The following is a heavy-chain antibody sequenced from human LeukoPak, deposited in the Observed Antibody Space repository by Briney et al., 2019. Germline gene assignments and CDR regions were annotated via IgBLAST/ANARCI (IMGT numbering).Heavy chain of an antibody. D-gene: IGHD6-25*01. Sequence: GGSLRLSCTGSGFSFTNYAMHWVRQAPGEGLEWVAVISYDESKIYYADSVKGRFTISRDLSTNTLYLQMNSLTTEDTAMYFCARRPVAAEYFQHWGQGTLVTVSP. CDR3: ARRPVAAEYFQH. CDR1: GFSFTNYA. CDR2: ISYDESKI. J-gene: IGHJ1*01. V-gene: IGHV3-30*03.